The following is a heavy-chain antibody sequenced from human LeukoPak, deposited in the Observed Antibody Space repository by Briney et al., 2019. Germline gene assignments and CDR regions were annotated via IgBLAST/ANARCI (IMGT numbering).Heavy chain of an antibody. D-gene: IGHD6-13*01. V-gene: IGHV3-23*01. CDR1: GFTFSSYA. CDR3: AMMAAAGKEGVDY. J-gene: IGHJ4*02. CDR2: ISGSGGST. Sequence: GGSLRLSCAASGFTFSSYAMSWVRQAPGKGLEWVSAISGSGGSTYYADSVKGRFTISRDNAKNSLYLQMNSLRAEDTAVYYCAMMAAAGKEGVDYWGQGTLVTVSS.